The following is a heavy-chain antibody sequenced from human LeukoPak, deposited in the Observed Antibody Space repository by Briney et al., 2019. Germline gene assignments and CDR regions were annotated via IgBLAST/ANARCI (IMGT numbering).Heavy chain of an antibody. CDR3: TTDNEDYDLCRGDHNPESAYYAIDV. J-gene: IGHJ6*04. V-gene: IGHV3-7*01. CDR2: IKQDGSEK. D-gene: IGHD3-3*01. CDR1: GFTCSSYW. Sequence: GGSLRLSCAASGFTCSSYWISWVRQAPGKGREWVAKIKQDGSEKYYVDSVKSRFTISRDNAKNSLYLQKNSLGAEYTAVYYRTTDNEDYDLCRGDHNPESAYYAIDVWGKGTTVTVSS.